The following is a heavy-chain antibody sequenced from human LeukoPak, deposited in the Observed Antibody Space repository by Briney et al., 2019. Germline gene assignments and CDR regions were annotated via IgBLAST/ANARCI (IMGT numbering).Heavy chain of an antibody. D-gene: IGHD2-2*01. CDR1: GGTFSSYA. CDR2: IIPIFGTA. Sequence: ASVKVSCKASGGTFSSYAISWVRQAPGQGLEWMGGIIPIFGTANNAQKFQGRVTITADESTSTAYMELSSLRSEDTAVYYCARDREYQLLPKMNYYYYMDVWGKGTTVTVSS. CDR3: ARDREYQLLPKMNYYYYMDV. J-gene: IGHJ6*03. V-gene: IGHV1-69*13.